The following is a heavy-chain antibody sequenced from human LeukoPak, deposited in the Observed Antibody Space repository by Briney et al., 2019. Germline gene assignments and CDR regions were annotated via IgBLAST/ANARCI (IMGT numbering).Heavy chain of an antibody. CDR2: ISGSGDSA. V-gene: IGHV3-23*01. D-gene: IGHD6-6*01. J-gene: IGHJ4*02. CDR1: RFTFSSYA. CDR3: ARHRSSWLIDY. Sequence: GGSLRLSCAASRFTFSSYAMNWVRQAPGKGLEWVSAISGSGDSAYYADSVRGRFTISRDNSENTLYLQVNSLRAEDTAVYYCARHRSSWLIDYWGQGTLVTVSS.